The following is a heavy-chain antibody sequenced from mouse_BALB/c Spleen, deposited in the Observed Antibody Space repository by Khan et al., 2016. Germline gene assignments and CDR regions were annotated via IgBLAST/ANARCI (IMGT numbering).Heavy chain of an antibody. CDR1: GYTFTNFG. V-gene: IGHV9-3-1*01. Sequence: QIQLVQSGPELKKPGETVKISCKASGYTFTNFGINWVRQAPGKGLEWMDWINTNTGETTYADDFKGRFAFSLETSASTAYLQINNLKNGDPATSYCATGITTVIATGGHYWGQGTTLTVSS. D-gene: IGHD1-1*01. CDR3: ATGITTVIATGGHY. J-gene: IGHJ2*01. CDR2: INTNTGET.